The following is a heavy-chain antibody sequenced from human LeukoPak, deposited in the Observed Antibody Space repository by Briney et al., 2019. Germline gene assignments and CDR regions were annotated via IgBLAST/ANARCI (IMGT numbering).Heavy chain of an antibody. CDR3: AREGLAAALRRYGMDV. CDR1: GFTFSSYS. Sequence: PGGSLRLSCAASGFTFSSYSMNWVRQAPGKGLEWVSSISSSSSYIYYADSVKGRFTISRDNAKNSLYLQMNSLRAEDTAVYYCAREGLAAALRRYGMDVWGQGTTVTVS. D-gene: IGHD6-13*01. J-gene: IGHJ6*02. V-gene: IGHV3-21*01. CDR2: ISSSSSYI.